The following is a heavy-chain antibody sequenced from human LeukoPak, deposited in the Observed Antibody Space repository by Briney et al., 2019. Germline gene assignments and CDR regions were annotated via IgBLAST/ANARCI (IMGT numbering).Heavy chain of an antibody. CDR1: GYPISSGYH. J-gene: IGHJ1*01. CDR3: ARVVQSTDSSGFYLPEYFQH. D-gene: IGHD3-22*01. CDR2: IYHSGST. Sequence: SETLSLTCTVSGYPISSGYHWGWIRQPPGKGLEWIGSIYHSGSTYYNPSLKSRVTISVDTSKNQFSLKLRSVTAADTAVYYCARVVQSTDSSGFYLPEYFQHWGQGTLVTVSS. V-gene: IGHV4-38-2*02.